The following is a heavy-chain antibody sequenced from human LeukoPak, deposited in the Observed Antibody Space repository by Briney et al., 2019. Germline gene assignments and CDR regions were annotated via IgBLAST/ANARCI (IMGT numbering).Heavy chain of an antibody. J-gene: IGHJ4*02. V-gene: IGHV3-9*01. CDR2: ISWNSGSI. Sequence: PGRSLRLSCAASGFTFDDYAMHWVRQAPGKGLEWVSGISWNSGSIGYADSVKGRFTISRDNAQNSLYLQMNSLRAEDTAVYYCARDQPPNYGDYTYDYWGQGTLVTVSS. D-gene: IGHD4-17*01. CDR1: GFTFDDYA. CDR3: ARDQPPNYGDYTYDY.